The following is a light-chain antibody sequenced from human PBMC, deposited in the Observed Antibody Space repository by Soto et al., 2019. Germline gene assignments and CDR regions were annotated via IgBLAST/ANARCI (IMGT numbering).Light chain of an antibody. V-gene: IGKV1-33*01. Sequence: DIQMTQSPSSMSASVGDRVTMTCRASQNINTYLNWYQQRPGKAPKLLIYDASILEPGVPSRFSGSGSGTDFTFTIAILQPDDIATYYCQQYDDPALTFGGGTKV. J-gene: IGKJ4*01. CDR2: DAS. CDR1: QNINTY. CDR3: QQYDDPALT.